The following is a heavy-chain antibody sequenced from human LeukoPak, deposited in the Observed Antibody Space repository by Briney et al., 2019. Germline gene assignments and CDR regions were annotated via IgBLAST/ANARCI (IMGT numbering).Heavy chain of an antibody. V-gene: IGHV3-33*01. D-gene: IGHD6-13*01. Sequence: PGGSLRLSCAASGFTFSSYGMHWVRQAPGKGLEWVAVIWYDGSNKYYADSVKGRFTISRDNSKNTLYLQMNSLRAEDTAVYYCARDVRVRIAAAGTPFDYWGQGTLVTVSS. CDR1: GFTFSSYG. CDR3: ARDVRVRIAAAGTPFDY. J-gene: IGHJ4*02. CDR2: IWYDGSNK.